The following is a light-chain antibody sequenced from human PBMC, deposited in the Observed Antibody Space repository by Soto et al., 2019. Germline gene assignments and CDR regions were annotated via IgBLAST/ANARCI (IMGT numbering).Light chain of an antibody. V-gene: IGKV3-20*01. CDR3: QHDGSSWT. J-gene: IGKJ1*01. Sequence: EIVWTQSPGTLSLSPGERATLSCSASQSGRSKYIAWYQQRPGQAPRILLYATSNRATGIPDRFSGSGSGTDVTLAISRLEPEDFAVYYCQHDGSSWTFGQGTKVDIK. CDR2: ATS. CDR1: QSGRSKY.